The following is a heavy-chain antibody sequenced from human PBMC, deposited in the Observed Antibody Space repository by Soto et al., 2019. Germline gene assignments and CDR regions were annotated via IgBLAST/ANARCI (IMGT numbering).Heavy chain of an antibody. J-gene: IGHJ5*02. CDR1: SGSISSSNW. Sequence: SETLSLTCAVSSGSISSSNWWSWVRQPPGKGLEWIGEIYHSGSTNYNPSLKSRVTISVDKSKNQFSLKLSSVTAADTAVYYCARVVVAPGSDSWFGPWGQGTLVTVSS. CDR2: IYHSGST. D-gene: IGHD2-15*01. CDR3: ARVVVAPGSDSWFGP. V-gene: IGHV4-4*02.